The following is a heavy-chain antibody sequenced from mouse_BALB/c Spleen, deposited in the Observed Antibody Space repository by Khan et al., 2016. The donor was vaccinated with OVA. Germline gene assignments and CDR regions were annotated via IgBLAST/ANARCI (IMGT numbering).Heavy chain of an antibody. V-gene: IGHV3-2*02. J-gene: IGHJ4*01. D-gene: IGHD1-1*01. CDR1: GYSITSNYA. CDR2: ISYSGST. Sequence: EVQLVESGPGLVKPSQSLSLTCTVTGYSITSNYAWNWIRQFPGNKLEWMGYISYSGSTSYNPSLKSRISITRDTSKNPFFLQLNSVTTEDTARYYCGSKNYYGYAGDYWGQGTSVTVSS. CDR3: GSKNYYGYAGDY.